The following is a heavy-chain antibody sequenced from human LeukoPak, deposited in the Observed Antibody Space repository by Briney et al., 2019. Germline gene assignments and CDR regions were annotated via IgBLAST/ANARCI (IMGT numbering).Heavy chain of an antibody. J-gene: IGHJ3*02. CDR3: ARAPTFLLWFGELLGAFDI. V-gene: IGHV1-69*13. CDR2: IIPIFGTA. D-gene: IGHD3-10*01. Sequence: SVKVSCKASGGTFSSYAISWVRQAPGQGLEWMGGIIPIFGTANYAQKFQGRVTITADESTSTAYMELSSLRSEDTAVYYCARAPTFLLWFGELLGAFDIWGQGTMVTVSS. CDR1: GGTFSSYA.